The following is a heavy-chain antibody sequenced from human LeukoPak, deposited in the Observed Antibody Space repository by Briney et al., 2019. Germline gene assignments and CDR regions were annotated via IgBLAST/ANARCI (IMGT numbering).Heavy chain of an antibody. CDR2: IYTSGST. CDR3: ARRLSNPYYYYMDV. J-gene: IGHJ6*03. D-gene: IGHD4-11*01. Sequence: PSQTLSLTCTVSGGSIKSGPYYWTWIRQPAGKGLEWIGRIYTSGSTNYNPSLQSRVTISMDTSKNQFSLKLISVTAADTAVYYCARRLSNPYYYYMDVWGKGTTVTVSS. CDR1: GGSIKSGPYY. V-gene: IGHV4-61*02.